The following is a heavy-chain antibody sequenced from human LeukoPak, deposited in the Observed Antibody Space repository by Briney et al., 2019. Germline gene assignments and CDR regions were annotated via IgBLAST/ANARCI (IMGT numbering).Heavy chain of an antibody. CDR1: GFTFGDYA. CDR2: ISSSGSTI. V-gene: IGHV3-48*03. CDR3: ARDFYYYGMDV. J-gene: IGHJ6*02. Sequence: PGGSLRLSCTASGFTFGDYAMSWVRQAPGKGLEWVSYISSSGSTIYYADSVKGRFTISRDNAKNSLYLQMNSLRAEDTAVYYCARDFYYYGMDVWGQGTTVTVSS.